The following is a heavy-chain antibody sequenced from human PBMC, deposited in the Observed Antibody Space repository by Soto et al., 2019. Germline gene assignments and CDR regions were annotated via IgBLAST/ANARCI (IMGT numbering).Heavy chain of an antibody. Sequence: GGSLRLSCAASGFTFTSYTMSWVRQAPGKGLEWVSGISSSGGRTYYADSVKGRFTISRDNSKNTLFLQMNSLRVEDTAVYYCARVDQELTYYYGMDVWGQGTTVTVSS. J-gene: IGHJ6*02. CDR1: GFTFTSYT. CDR3: ARVDQELTYYYGMDV. V-gene: IGHV3-23*01. D-gene: IGHD3-9*01. CDR2: ISSSGGRT.